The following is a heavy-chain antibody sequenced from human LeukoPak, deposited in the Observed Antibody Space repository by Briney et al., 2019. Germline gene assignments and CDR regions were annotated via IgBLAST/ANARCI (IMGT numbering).Heavy chain of an antibody. J-gene: IGHJ4*02. D-gene: IGHD6-13*01. CDR3: ATLSAYSSSRGYFDY. CDR2: INPNSGGT. Sequence: ASVKVSCKASGYTFIGYYMHWVRQAPGQGLEWMGWINPNSGGTNYAQKFQGRVTMTRDTSISTAYMELSRLRSDDTAVYYCATLSAYSSSRGYFDYWGQGTLVTVSS. V-gene: IGHV1-2*02. CDR1: GYTFIGYY.